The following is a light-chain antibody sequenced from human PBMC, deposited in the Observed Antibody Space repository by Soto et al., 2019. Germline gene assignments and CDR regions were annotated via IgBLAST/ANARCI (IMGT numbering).Light chain of an antibody. J-gene: IGKJ2*01. CDR3: QQYDGYSPT. CDR1: QTISDS. CDR2: KAS. Sequence: DIQMTQSPSTLSASVGDRVTITCRASQTISDSLAWYQQKPGKTPNLLIYKASSLGGGVPSRFSGSGSGTEFTLTISSLQPDDFATYYCQQYDGYSPTFGQGSKLESK. V-gene: IGKV1-5*03.